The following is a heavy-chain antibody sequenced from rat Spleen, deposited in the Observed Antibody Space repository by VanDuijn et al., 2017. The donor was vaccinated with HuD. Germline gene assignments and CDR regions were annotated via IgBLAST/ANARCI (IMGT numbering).Heavy chain of an antibody. J-gene: IGHJ2*01. CDR1: GFTFSNYD. V-gene: IGHV5-25*01. CDR2: ISTSGGST. Sequence: EVQLVESGGGLVQPGRSLKLSCAASGFTFSNYDMAWVRQAPTKGLEWVASISTSGGSTYYRDSVKGRFTVSRDNAKSTLYLQMDSLRSEDTATYYCARDYYDGYYHRLYFDYWGQGVMVTVSS. D-gene: IGHD1-12*03. CDR3: ARDYYDGYYHRLYFDY.